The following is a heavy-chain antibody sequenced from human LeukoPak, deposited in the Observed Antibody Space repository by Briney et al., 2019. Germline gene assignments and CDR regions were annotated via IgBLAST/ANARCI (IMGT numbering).Heavy chain of an antibody. CDR2: ISAYNGNT. CDR3: ARAGDCSSTGCYTLVLTGYYQGYFDY. D-gene: IGHD2-2*02. Sequence: GASVKVSCKASGYTFTSYGISWVRQAPGQGLEWMGWISAYNGNTNYAQKLQGRVTMTTDTSTSTAYMELRSLRSDDTAVYYCARAGDCSSTGCYTLVLTGYYQGYFDYWGQGTLVTVSS. V-gene: IGHV1-18*01. J-gene: IGHJ4*02. CDR1: GYTFTSYG.